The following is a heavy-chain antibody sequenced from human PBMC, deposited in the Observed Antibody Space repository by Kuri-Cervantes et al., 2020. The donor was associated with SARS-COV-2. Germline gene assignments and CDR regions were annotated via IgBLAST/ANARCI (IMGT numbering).Heavy chain of an antibody. CDR3: ARRRGYSGYVDRLSYFDY. V-gene: IGHV4-34*01. CDR2: INHSGST. J-gene: IGHJ4*02. D-gene: IGHD5-12*01. Sequence: SETLSLTCAVYGGPFSGYYWSWIRQPPGKGLEWIGEINHSGSTNYNPSLKSRVTISVDTSKNQFSLKLSSVTAADTAVYYCARRRGYSGYVDRLSYFDYWGQGTLVTVSS. CDR1: GGPFSGYY.